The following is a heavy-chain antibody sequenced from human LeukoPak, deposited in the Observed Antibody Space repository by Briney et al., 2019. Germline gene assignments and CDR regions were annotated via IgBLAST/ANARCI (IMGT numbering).Heavy chain of an antibody. J-gene: IGHJ4*02. CDR2: ISYDGNNK. CDR1: GFSFSSYG. D-gene: IGHD6-13*01. V-gene: IGHV3-30-3*01. CDR3: ARGTKRQQLRTRNFEY. Sequence: GRSLRLSCAASGFSFSSYGMHWVRQAPGKGLEWVAFISYDGNNKYYGDSLKGRFTISRDNSKNTLFLQMNSLRVEDTAVYYCARGTKRQQLRTRNFEYWGQGTLVTVSS.